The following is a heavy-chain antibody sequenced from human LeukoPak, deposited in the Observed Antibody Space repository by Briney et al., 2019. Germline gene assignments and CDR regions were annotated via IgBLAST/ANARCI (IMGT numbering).Heavy chain of an antibody. Sequence: SETLSLTCAVSGGSITSTNLWNWVRQPPGKGLEWIGQIHHSGSTNYNPSLKSRVTISVDKSNNQFSLKLRSVTAADTAVYFCARDAESYASGSYTPFDYWGQGTLVTVSS. CDR1: GGSITSTNL. CDR2: IHHSGST. J-gene: IGHJ4*02. CDR3: ARDAESYASGSYTPFDY. V-gene: IGHV4-4*02. D-gene: IGHD3-10*01.